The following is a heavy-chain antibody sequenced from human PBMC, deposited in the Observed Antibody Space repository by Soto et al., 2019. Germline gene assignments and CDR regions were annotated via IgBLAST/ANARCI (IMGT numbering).Heavy chain of an antibody. D-gene: IGHD3-22*01. Sequence: PGGSLRLSCAASGFTFSSYSMNWVRQAPGKGLEWVSSISSSSSYIYYADSVKGRFTISRDNAKNSLYLQMNSLRAEDTAVYYCAGQGRYYDSSGYRTSNYWGQGTLVTVSS. CDR3: AGQGRYYDSSGYRTSNY. J-gene: IGHJ4*02. CDR1: GFTFSSYS. CDR2: ISSSSSYI. V-gene: IGHV3-21*01.